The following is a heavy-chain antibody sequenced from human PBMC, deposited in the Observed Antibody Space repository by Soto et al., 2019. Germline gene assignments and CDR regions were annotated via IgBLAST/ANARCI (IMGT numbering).Heavy chain of an antibody. CDR1: GFTFSSYG. Sequence: QVQLVESGGGVVQPGRSLRLSCAASGFTFSSYGMHWVRQAPGKGLEWVAVIWDEGSIKYYADSVKGRFTISRHNSKDTLYLQMNSLRAEDPGVYYCARVSGDSSSCPYYGMDVWGQGTTVTVS. CDR3: ARVSGDSSSCPYYGMDV. D-gene: IGHD6-13*01. CDR2: IWDEGSIK. V-gene: IGHV3-33*01. J-gene: IGHJ6*02.